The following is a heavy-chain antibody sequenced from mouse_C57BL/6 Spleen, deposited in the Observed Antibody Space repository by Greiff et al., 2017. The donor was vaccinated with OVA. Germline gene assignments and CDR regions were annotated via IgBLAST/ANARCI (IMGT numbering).Heavy chain of an antibody. CDR2: IYPGSGNT. D-gene: IGHD1-1*01. CDR3: ARDYYGSSYYAMDY. V-gene: IGHV1-76*01. Sequence: VKLMESGAELVRPGASVKLSCKASGYTFTDYYINWVKQRPGQGLEWIARIYPGSGNTYYNEKFKGKATLTAENSSSTADMQLSSLTSEDSAVYFCARDYYGSSYYAMDYWGQGTSVTVSS. CDR1: GYTFTDYY. J-gene: IGHJ4*01.